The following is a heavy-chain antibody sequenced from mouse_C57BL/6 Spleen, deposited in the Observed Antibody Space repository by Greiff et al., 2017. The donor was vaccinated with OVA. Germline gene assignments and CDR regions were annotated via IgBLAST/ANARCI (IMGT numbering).Heavy chain of an antibody. Sequence: EVQLQQSGAELVKPGASVKLSCTASGFNIKDYYMHWVQQRPEQGLEWIGRIYPVDGETKYAPKFPGKATIPADTSSNTAYRQLSSLTSEDTAVYYCAPYYGSSYGAYWGQGTLVTVSA. CDR2: IYPVDGET. D-gene: IGHD1-1*01. CDR1: GFNIKDYY. CDR3: APYYGSSYGAY. V-gene: IGHV14-2*01. J-gene: IGHJ3*01.